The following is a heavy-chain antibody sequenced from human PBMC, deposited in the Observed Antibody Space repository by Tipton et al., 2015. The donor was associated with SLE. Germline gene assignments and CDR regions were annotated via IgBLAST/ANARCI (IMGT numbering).Heavy chain of an antibody. CDR3: ARDRHGDYYFDY. CDR2: IYSGGST. J-gene: IGHJ4*02. CDR1: GFTVISNY. V-gene: IGHV3-53*05. D-gene: IGHD4-17*01. Sequence: SLRLSCAASGFTVISNYMNWVRQAPGKGLEWVSVIYSGGSTYYADSVKGRFTISGDNFKNTLYLQMNSLGAEDTAVYYCARDRHGDYYFDYWGQGTLVTVSS.